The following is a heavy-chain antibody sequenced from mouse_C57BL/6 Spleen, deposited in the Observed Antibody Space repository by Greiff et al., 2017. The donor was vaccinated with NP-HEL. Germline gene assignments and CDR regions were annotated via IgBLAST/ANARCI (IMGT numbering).Heavy chain of an antibody. CDR3: ARHELGGYAMDY. CDR2: FYPGSGSI. J-gene: IGHJ4*01. D-gene: IGHD4-1*01. CDR1: GYTFTEYT. V-gene: IGHV1-62-2*01. Sequence: VKLMESGAELVKPGASVKLSCKASGYTFTEYTIHWVKQRSGQGLEWIGWFYPGSGSIKYNEKFKDKATLTADKSSSTVYMELSRLTSEDSAVYFCARHELGGYAMDYWGQGTSVTVSS.